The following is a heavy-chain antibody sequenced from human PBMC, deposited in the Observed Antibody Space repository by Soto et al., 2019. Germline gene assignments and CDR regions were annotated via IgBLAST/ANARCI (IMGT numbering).Heavy chain of an antibody. CDR2: TSYDGSKK. D-gene: IGHD2-15*01. V-gene: IGHV3-30*18. CDR3: AKEGQAHCSGGSCFSGWFDA. CDR1: GFSFRSYA. Sequence: QVQLVESGGGVVQPGKSLRLSCVASGFSFRSYAMHWVRQAPGQGLEWVAFTSYDGSKKDYAASVKGRFTVSSGNFDNILYMEMNSLRPEDTAVYYCAKEGQAHCSGGSCFSGWFDAWGHGTQVTVSS. J-gene: IGHJ5*01.